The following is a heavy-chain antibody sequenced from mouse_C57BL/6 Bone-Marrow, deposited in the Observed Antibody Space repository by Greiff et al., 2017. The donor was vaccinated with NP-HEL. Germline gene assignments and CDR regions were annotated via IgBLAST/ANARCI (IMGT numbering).Heavy chain of an antibody. Sequence: VHLVESGPELVKPGASVKISCKASGYAFSSSWMNWVKQRPGKGLEWIGRIYPGDGDTNYNGKFKGKATLTADKSSSTAYMQLSSLTSEDSAVYFCARYVLWYAMDYWGQGTSVTVSS. J-gene: IGHJ4*01. CDR2: IYPGDGDT. D-gene: IGHD1-1*02. CDR1: GYAFSSSW. V-gene: IGHV1-82*01. CDR3: ARYVLWYAMDY.